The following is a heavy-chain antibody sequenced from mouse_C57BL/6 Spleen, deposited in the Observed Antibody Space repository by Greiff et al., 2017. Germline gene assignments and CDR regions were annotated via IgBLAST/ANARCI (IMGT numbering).Heavy chain of an antibody. CDR3: ARPWDYDEYFDV. V-gene: IGHV5-17*01. CDR2: ISSGSSTI. Sequence: DVQLVESGGGLVKPGGSLKLSCAASGFTFSDYGMHWVRQAPEKGLEWVAYISSGSSTIYYADTVKGRFTISRDNGKNTLFLQMTSLRSEDTAMYYCARPWDYDEYFDVWGTGTTVTVSS. CDR1: GFTFSDYG. D-gene: IGHD2-4*01. J-gene: IGHJ1*03.